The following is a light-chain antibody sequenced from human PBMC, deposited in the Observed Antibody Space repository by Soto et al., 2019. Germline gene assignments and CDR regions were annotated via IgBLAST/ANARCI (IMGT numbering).Light chain of an antibody. Sequence: QSALTQPPSASGSPGQSVTISCTGTSSDVGGYVYVSWYQQYPGKAPKLIIYEVNKRTSGVPDRFSGSKSGNTASLTVSGIQAEDEADYYCSSYAGTNIDVVFGGGTKLTVL. CDR1: SSDVGGYVY. CDR2: EVN. CDR3: SSYAGTNIDVV. J-gene: IGLJ2*01. V-gene: IGLV2-8*01.